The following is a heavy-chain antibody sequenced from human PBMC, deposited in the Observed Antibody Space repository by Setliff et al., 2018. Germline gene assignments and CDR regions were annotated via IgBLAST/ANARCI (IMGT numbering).Heavy chain of an antibody. J-gene: IGHJ4*02. Sequence: PSETLSLTCTVSDGSIRSGDYWGWIRQQPGKGLEWIGYIHHTGTTFYNPSLRSRVTISVDTSKNQFSLKLTSLTAADTAVYYCARAKDGYDFDYFDYWGQGTPVTVSS. CDR1: DGSIRSGDY. D-gene: IGHD5-12*01. CDR2: IHHTGTT. V-gene: IGHV4-31*03. CDR3: ARAKDGYDFDYFDY.